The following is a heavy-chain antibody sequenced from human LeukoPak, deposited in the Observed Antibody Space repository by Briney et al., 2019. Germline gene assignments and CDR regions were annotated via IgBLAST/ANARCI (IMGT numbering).Heavy chain of an antibody. CDR2: MNPNSGNT. CDR3: ARGTPDCTSASCYNY. D-gene: IGHD2-2*02. J-gene: IGHJ4*02. V-gene: IGHV1-8*01. CDR1: GYIFSSYD. Sequence: GASVKVSCKASGYIFSSYDINWLRQATGQGLEWMGWMNPNSGNTGYTQKFQGRVTMTRDTSISTAYMELSSLTSEDTAMYYCARGTPDCTSASCYNYWGQGTLVTVSS.